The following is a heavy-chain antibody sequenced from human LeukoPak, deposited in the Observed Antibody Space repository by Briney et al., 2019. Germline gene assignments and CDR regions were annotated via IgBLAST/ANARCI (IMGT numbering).Heavy chain of an antibody. J-gene: IGHJ5*02. V-gene: IGHV4-34*01. CDR3: ARGGITIFGVVKRRFDP. CDR2: INHSGST. D-gene: IGHD3-3*01. Sequence: PSETLSLTCTVSGGSISSYYWSWIRQPPGKGLEWIGEINHSGSTNYNPSLKSRVTISVDTSKNQFSLKLSSVTAADTAVYYCARGGITIFGVVKRRFDPWGQGTLVTVSS. CDR1: GGSISSYY.